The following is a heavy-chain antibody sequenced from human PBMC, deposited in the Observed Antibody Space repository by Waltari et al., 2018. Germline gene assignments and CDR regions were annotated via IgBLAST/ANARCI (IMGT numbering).Heavy chain of an antibody. CDR3: ARSGYDSTEGWLDP. V-gene: IGHV4-61*02. CDR1: GASVSGGSYF. Sequence: QVQLQESGPGLVKPSQTLSLTCTVSGASVSGGSYFWNWIRQPAGKGLEWIARIYTTGRTDYNPSLQSRVTISADTSKNELSLKMRSVTAADTAVYYCARSGYDSTEGWLDPWGPGTLVTVSS. CDR2: IYTTGRT. D-gene: IGHD3-22*01. J-gene: IGHJ5*02.